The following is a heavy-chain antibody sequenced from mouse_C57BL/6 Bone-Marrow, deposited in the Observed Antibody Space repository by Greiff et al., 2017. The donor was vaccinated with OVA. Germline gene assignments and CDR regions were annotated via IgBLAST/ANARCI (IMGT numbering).Heavy chain of an antibody. V-gene: IGHV1-4*01. J-gene: IGHJ3*01. D-gene: IGHD2-13*01. CDR2: INPSSGFT. CDR3: AREDGDWFAY. CDR1: GYTFTSYT. Sequence: QVQLQQSGAELARPGASVKMSCKASGYTFTSYTMHWVKQRPGQGLEWIGYINPSSGFTKYNQKFKDKATLTADKSSSTAYMQLSSLTSEDAAVYCCAREDGDWFAYGGQGTLVTVSA.